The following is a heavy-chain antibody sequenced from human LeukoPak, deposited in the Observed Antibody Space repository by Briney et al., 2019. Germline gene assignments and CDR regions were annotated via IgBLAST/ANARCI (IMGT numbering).Heavy chain of an antibody. D-gene: IGHD3-22*01. CDR2: INNDGSTT. CDR1: GFTFSSSW. V-gene: IGHV3-74*01. Sequence: SGGSLRLSCAASGFTFSSSWMHWFRQAPGKGLVWVSRINNDGSTTTYADSVKGRFTMSRDNAKNTLYLQMNSLRAEDTAVYYCARVRVSSGYYIDYWGQGTLVTVSS. CDR3: ARVRVSSGYYIDY. J-gene: IGHJ4*02.